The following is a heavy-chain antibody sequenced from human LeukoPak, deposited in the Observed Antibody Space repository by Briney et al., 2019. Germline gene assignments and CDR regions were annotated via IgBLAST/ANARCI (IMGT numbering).Heavy chain of an antibody. CDR1: GFTFSTYS. V-gene: IGHV3-21*01. Sequence: GGSLRLSCAASGFTFSTYSMNWVRQAPGKGLEWVSCISSGSNYTYYVDSVKGRFTISRDNAKNSLYLQMNSLRAEDTAVYYCARALSGSYYDYFDYWGQGTLVTASS. CDR3: ARALSGSYYDYFDY. D-gene: IGHD1-26*01. J-gene: IGHJ4*02. CDR2: ISSGSNYT.